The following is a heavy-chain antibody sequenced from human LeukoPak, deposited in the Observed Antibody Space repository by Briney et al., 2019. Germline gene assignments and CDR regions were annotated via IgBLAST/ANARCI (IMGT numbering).Heavy chain of an antibody. D-gene: IGHD5-24*01. Sequence: ASVKVSCKASGYTFTSYAMHWVRQAPGQRLEWMGWINAGNGNTKYSQKFQGRVTITRDTSASTAYMELSSLRSEDTAVYYCARNARRATDLDYWGQGTLVTVSS. V-gene: IGHV1-3*01. J-gene: IGHJ4*02. CDR2: INAGNGNT. CDR3: ARNARRATDLDY. CDR1: GYTFTSYA.